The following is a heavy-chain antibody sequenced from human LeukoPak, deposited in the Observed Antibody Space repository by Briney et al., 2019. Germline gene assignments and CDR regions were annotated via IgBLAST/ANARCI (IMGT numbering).Heavy chain of an antibody. D-gene: IGHD6-19*01. CDR2: IHTSGST. J-gene: IGHJ4*02. V-gene: IGHV4-4*07. Sequence: SETLSLTCTVSGGSISNYHWSWIRQPAGKGLEWIGQIHTSGSTNYNPPLRSRVTMSIDTTEDQVSLTIRSVAAADTAFYYCARRDISSGWSFDYWGQGTLVTVSS. CDR1: GGSISNYH. CDR3: ARRDISSGWSFDY.